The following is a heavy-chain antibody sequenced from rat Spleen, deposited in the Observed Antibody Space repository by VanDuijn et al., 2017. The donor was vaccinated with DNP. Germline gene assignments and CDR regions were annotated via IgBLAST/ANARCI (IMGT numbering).Heavy chain of an antibody. CDR1: GFNLNDYW. V-gene: IGHV4-2*01. CDR2: INKDSSTI. CDR3: IRAGYYGYMAY. D-gene: IGHD1-7*01. Sequence: EVKLVESGGGLVQPGRSLKLSCAASGFNLNDYWMGWVRQAPGKGLEWIGEINKDSSTINYTPSLKDRFSISRDNAQNTLYLQMSKLGSEDTDIFYCIRAGYYGYMAYWGQGTLVTVSS. J-gene: IGHJ3*01.